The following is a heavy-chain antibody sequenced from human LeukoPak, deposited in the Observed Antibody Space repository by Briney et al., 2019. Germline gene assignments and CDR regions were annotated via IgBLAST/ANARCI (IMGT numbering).Heavy chain of an antibody. CDR1: GASISSYY. D-gene: IGHD3-22*01. Sequence: PSETLSLTCTVSGASISSYYWSWIRQPPGKGLEWIGYIYYSGSTNYNPSLKSRVTISVDPSKNQFSLKLSSVTAADTAVYHCARLVYDSRGYYFDYWGQGTLVTVSS. J-gene: IGHJ4*02. V-gene: IGHV4-59*08. CDR3: ARLVYDSRGYYFDY. CDR2: IYYSGST.